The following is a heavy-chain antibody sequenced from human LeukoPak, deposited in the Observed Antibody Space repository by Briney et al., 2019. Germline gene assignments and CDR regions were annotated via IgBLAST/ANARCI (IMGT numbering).Heavy chain of an antibody. CDR2: IYYSGST. CDR3: ARPGSGRYYYYYMDV. V-gene: IGHV4-39*01. J-gene: IGHJ6*03. Sequence: SETLSLTCTVSGGSISSSSYYWGWIRQPPGKGLEWIGSIYYSGSTYYNPSLKSRVTISVDTSKNQFSLKLSSVTAADTAVYYCARPGSGRYYYYYMDVWGKGTTVTISS. CDR1: GGSISSSSYY. D-gene: IGHD3-10*01.